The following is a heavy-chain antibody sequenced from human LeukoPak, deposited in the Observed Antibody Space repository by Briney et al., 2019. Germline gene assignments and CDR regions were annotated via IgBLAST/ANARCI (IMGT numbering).Heavy chain of an antibody. V-gene: IGHV3-30*18. Sequence: PGGSLRLSCSTSGFTFNTYSMNWARQAPGKGLEWVAVISYDGSNKYYADSVKGRFTISRDNSKNTLYLQMNSLRAEDTAVYYCAKGIAVAVYWGQGTLVTVSS. D-gene: IGHD6-19*01. CDR3: AKGIAVAVY. J-gene: IGHJ4*02. CDR1: GFTFNTYS. CDR2: ISYDGSNK.